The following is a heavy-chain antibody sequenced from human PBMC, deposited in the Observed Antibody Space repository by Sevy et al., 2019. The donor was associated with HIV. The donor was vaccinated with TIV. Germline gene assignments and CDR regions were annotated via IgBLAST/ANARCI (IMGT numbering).Heavy chain of an antibody. CDR1: GFSFSSYE. D-gene: IGHD4-17*01. CDR3: ARDLPPSATTVAHFDC. V-gene: IGHV3-48*03. J-gene: IGHJ4*02. Sequence: GGSLRLSCAASGFSFSSYEMNWVRQAPGKGLEWVSYISNSGTTISYSESLRGRFTISRDNARDLLYLQMNSLRAEDTAVYYCARDLPPSATTVAHFDCWGQGTLVTVSS. CDR2: ISNSGTTI.